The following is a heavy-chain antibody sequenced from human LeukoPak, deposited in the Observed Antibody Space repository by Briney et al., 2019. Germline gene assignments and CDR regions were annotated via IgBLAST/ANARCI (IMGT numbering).Heavy chain of an antibody. V-gene: IGHV4-59*01. D-gene: IGHD5-18*01. CDR3: ARVPYSYGYPADYYYMDV. CDR1: GRSISSYY. CDR2: IYYSGST. Sequence: SETLSLTCTVSGRSISSYYWSWIRQPPGKGLEWIGYIYYSGSTNYNPSLKSRVTISVDTTKNQFSLKLSSVTAADTAVYYCARVPYSYGYPADYYYMDVWGKGTTVTVSS. J-gene: IGHJ6*03.